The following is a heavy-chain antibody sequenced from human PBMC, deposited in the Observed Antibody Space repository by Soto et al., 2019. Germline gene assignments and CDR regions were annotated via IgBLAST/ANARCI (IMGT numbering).Heavy chain of an antibody. CDR2: INHGGIS. CDR1: SGSFSGYY. D-gene: IGHD6-13*01. Sequence: SETLSLTCAVYSGSFSGYYWSWIRQPPGKGLEWIGEINHGGISNYNPSLKSRVTISVDTSKSQISLNMNSLTAADTAMYYCARGRSGYSSSWRFDPWGQGTLVTVSS. J-gene: IGHJ5*02. V-gene: IGHV4-34*01. CDR3: ARGRSGYSSSWRFDP.